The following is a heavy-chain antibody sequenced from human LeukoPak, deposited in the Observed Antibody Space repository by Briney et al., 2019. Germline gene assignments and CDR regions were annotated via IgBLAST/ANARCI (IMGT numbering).Heavy chain of an antibody. V-gene: IGHV1-58*01. J-gene: IGHJ4*02. CDR1: GFTFTSSA. CDR3: AAEVDYYDSSGYYSPWYTPER. Sequence: SVKVSCKASGFTFTSSAVQWARQARGQRLEWIGWIVVGSGNTNYAQKFQERVTITRDMSTSIAYMELSSLRSEDTAGYYCAAEVDYYDSSGYYSPWYTPERWGQGTLVTVSS. D-gene: IGHD3-22*01. CDR2: IVVGSGNT.